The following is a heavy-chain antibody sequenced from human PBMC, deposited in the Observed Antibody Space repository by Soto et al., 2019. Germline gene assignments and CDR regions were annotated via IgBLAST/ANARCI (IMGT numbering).Heavy chain of an antibody. CDR3: ARDPSEMATITWYFDL. V-gene: IGHV1-46*01. CDR1: GYTFTSYY. D-gene: IGHD5-12*01. J-gene: IGHJ2*01. Sequence: QVQLVQSGAEVKKPGASVKVSCKASGYTFTSYYMHWVRQAPGQGLEWMGIINPSGGSTNYAQKFQGRVTMTRDTSTSTVYMELSSLRSEDTAVYYCARDPSEMATITWYFDLWGRGTLVTVSS. CDR2: INPSGGST.